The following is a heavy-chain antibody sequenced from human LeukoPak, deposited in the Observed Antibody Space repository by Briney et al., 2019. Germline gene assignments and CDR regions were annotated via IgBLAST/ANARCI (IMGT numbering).Heavy chain of an antibody. CDR3: ARGQYCGGDCLYFDS. V-gene: IGHV3-21*01. J-gene: IGHJ4*02. CDR1: GFTFSTYS. Sequence: GGSLRLSCAASGFTFSTYSMNWVRQAPGKGLEWVSSISSSSSFIDYADSVKGRFTISRDNAKNSLYLQMNSLRAEDTAVYYCARGQYCGGDCLYFDSCGQGTLVTVSS. D-gene: IGHD2-21*01. CDR2: ISSSSSFI.